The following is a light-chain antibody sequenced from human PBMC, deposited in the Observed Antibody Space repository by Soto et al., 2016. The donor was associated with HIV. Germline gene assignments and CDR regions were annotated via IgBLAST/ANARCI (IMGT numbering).Light chain of an antibody. Sequence: SYVVTQPPSVSVAPGQTARITCGGINIGSKSVHWYQQKPGQAPVLVIYDDRDRPSGIPERFSGSNSGSTATLTINRVEAEDEADFYCQVRDSHNDPWVFGGGTKLTVL. CDR1: NIGSKS. V-gene: IGLV3-21*02. J-gene: IGLJ3*02. CDR3: QVRDSHNDPWV. CDR2: DDR.